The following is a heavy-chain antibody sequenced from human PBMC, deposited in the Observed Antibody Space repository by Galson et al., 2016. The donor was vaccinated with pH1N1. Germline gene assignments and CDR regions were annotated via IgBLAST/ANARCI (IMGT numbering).Heavy chain of an antibody. D-gene: IGHD5-18*01. Sequence: QSGAEVKKPGESLKISCKGSGYSFTRYWIGWVCQMPGKGLEWMGIIFPGDSDTRYSPSFQGQVTISADKSISTAYLQWSSLKASDTAMYYCARHSGDGYRYGSERYFDYWGQGTLVTVSS. V-gene: IGHV5-51*01. J-gene: IGHJ4*02. CDR1: GYSFTRYW. CDR3: ARHSGDGYRYGSERYFDY. CDR2: IFPGDSDT.